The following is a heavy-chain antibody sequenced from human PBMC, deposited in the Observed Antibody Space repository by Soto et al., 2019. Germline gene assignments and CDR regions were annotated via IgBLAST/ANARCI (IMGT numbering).Heavy chain of an antibody. D-gene: IGHD3-10*01. Sequence: GGSLRLSCAASGFPVSSNYMSWVRQSPGKGLEWVSFIYSGGSTYYADSVKGRFTISRDNSKNTLCLQMNSLRAEDTAVYYCAKDLELSSGSYYIVYYGMDVWGQGSTLTVSS. CDR3: AKDLELSSGSYYIVYYGMDV. J-gene: IGHJ6*02. CDR2: IYSGGST. V-gene: IGHV3-53*05. CDR1: GFPVSSNY.